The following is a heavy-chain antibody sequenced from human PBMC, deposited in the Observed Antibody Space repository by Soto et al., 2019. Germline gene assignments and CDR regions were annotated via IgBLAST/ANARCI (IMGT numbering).Heavy chain of an antibody. CDR3: ARDLANSGYDPQGY. J-gene: IGHJ4*02. V-gene: IGHV1-69*04. Sequence: SVKXSCNASGGTFSSYTISWVRQAPGQGLEWMGRIIPILGIANYAQKFQGRVTITADKSTSTAYMELSSLRSEDTAVYYCARDLANSGYDPQGYWGQGTLVTVSS. CDR1: GGTFSSYT. CDR2: IIPILGIA. D-gene: IGHD5-12*01.